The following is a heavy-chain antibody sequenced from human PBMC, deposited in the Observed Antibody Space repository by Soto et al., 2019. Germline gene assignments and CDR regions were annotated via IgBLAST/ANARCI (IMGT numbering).Heavy chain of an antibody. CDR3: ARASGGNSQRHFDY. CDR1: GGSISSGDYY. Sequence: PSETLSLTCTVSGGSISSGDYYWSWIRQPPGKCLEWIGYIYYSGSTYYNPSLKSRVTISVDTSKNQFSLKLSSVTAADTAVYYCARASGGNSQRHFDYWGQGTLVTVSS. D-gene: IGHD2-21*02. V-gene: IGHV4-30-4*01. CDR2: IYYSGST. J-gene: IGHJ4*02.